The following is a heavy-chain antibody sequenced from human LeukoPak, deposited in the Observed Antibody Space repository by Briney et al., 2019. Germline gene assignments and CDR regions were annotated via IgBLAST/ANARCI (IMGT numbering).Heavy chain of an antibody. CDR3: ARRDDILTGYFFEY. J-gene: IGHJ4*02. V-gene: IGHV4-39*01. CDR2: IHYSGST. CDR1: GGSISSSRYY. Sequence: PSETLSLTCTVSGGSISSSRYYWGWIRQPPGKGLEWIGSIHYSGSTYYNPSLKSRVTISVDTSKNQSSLKLTSVTAADTAVYYCARRDDILTGYFFEYWGQGTLVTVSS. D-gene: IGHD3-9*01.